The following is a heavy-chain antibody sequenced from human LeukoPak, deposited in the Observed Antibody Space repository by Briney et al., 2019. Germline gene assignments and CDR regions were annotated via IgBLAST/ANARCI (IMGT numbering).Heavy chain of an antibody. V-gene: IGHV1-2*02. Sequence: ASVKVSCKASGYTFTDYYMHWVRQAPGQGPEWMGWINSNSGATNYAQKFQGRVTMTRDTSISTVYMELSSLRSDDTAVYYCASYYYDSSGLDYWGQGTLVTVSS. CDR3: ASYYYDSSGLDY. CDR1: GYTFTDYY. CDR2: INSNSGAT. D-gene: IGHD3-22*01. J-gene: IGHJ4*02.